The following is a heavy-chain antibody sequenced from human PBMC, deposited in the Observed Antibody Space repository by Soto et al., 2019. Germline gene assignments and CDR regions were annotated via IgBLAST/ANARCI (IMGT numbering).Heavy chain of an antibody. CDR1: GGSISSYY. V-gene: IGHV4-59*01. Sequence: SETLSLTCTVSGGSISSYYWSWIRQPPGKGLEWIGYIYYSGSTNYNPSLKSRVTISVDTSKNQFSLKLSSVTAADTAVYYCARVRAFTSGCKSYYYVMDVWGQGTTVTVSS. D-gene: IGHD3-3*01. J-gene: IGHJ6*02. CDR3: ARVRAFTSGCKSYYYVMDV. CDR2: IYYSGST.